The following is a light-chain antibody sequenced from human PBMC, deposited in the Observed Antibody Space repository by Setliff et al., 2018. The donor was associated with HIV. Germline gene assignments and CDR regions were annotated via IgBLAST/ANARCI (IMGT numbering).Light chain of an antibody. CDR3: CSYAGSSTYV. CDR2: EVS. V-gene: IGLV2-23*02. CDR1: SSDVGSYNL. Sequence: LTQPASVSGSPGQSITISCTGTSSDVGSYNLVSWYQQHPGKAPKLMIYEVSKRPSGVSNRFSGSKSGNTASLTISGLQAEDETDYYCCSYAGSSTYVFGTGTKV. J-gene: IGLJ1*01.